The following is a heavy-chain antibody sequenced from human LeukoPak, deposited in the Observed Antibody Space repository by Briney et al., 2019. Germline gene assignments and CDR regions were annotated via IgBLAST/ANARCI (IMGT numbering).Heavy chain of an antibody. D-gene: IGHD3-3*01. Sequence: SQTLSLTCTVSGGSIGSGSYYWSWIRQPAGKGLEWIGRIYTSGSTNYNPSLKSRVTISVDTSKNQFSLKLSSVTAADTAVYYCASSDFWSGSVNYWGQGTLVTVSS. J-gene: IGHJ4*02. CDR2: IYTSGST. CDR3: ASSDFWSGSVNY. V-gene: IGHV4-61*02. CDR1: GGSIGSGSYY.